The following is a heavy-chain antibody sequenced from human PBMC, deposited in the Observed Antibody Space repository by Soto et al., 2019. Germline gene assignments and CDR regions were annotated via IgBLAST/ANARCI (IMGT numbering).Heavy chain of an antibody. CDR2: VYYSGAT. V-gene: IGHV4-59*01. D-gene: IGHD5-12*01. CDR3: ARGAYHRGRSFDY. CDR1: YDSMNNFY. J-gene: IGHJ4*02. Sequence: QLQESGPGLVKPSETLSLTCTVSYDSMNNFYWGWIRQTPGRGLEWVGHVYYSGATSYNPSLESRLTISADTSKNQFFLDLSSVTAADTAVYYCARGAYHRGRSFDYWGQGTLVTVSS.